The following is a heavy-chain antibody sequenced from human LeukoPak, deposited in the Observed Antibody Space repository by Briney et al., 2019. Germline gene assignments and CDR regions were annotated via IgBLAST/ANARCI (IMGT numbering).Heavy chain of an antibody. J-gene: IGHJ4*02. Sequence: GESLKISCKGSGYSFANYWIGWVRQMPGKGLEWMGTIYPGDSYTRYSPSLQGQVTISDEKSISTAYLQWSSLKASDTAMYYCARRRHCTSGSCEDFDYWGQGTLVTVSS. CDR1: GYSFANYW. CDR3: ARRRHCTSGSCEDFDY. CDR2: IYPGDSYT. V-gene: IGHV5-51*01. D-gene: IGHD2-15*01.